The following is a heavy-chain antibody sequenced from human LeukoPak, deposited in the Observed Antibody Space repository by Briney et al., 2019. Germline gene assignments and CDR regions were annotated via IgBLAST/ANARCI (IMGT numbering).Heavy chain of an antibody. CDR3: AKDEPNSSSWYDYYGMDV. J-gene: IGHJ6*02. Sequence: GGSLRLSCAASGFTFSSYTMSWVRQAPGKGLEWVSGISGSGANTYYADSVKGRFTISRDNSKNTLYLQMNSLRAEDTAVYYCAKDEPNSSSWYDYYGMDVWGQGTTVTVSS. V-gene: IGHV3-23*01. CDR2: ISGSGANT. CDR1: GFTFSSYT. D-gene: IGHD6-13*01.